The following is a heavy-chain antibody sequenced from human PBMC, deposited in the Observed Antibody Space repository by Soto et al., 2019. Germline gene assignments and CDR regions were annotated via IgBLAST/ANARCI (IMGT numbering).Heavy chain of an antibody. CDR1: GGSFSGYY. CDR2: INHSGST. D-gene: IGHD7-27*01. CDR3: ARGYPPPNNWGGGYYFDY. V-gene: IGHV4-34*01. J-gene: IGHJ4*02. Sequence: SETLSLTCAVYGGSFSGYYWSWIRQPPGKGLEWIGEINHSGSTNYNPSLKSRVTISVDTSKDQFSLKLSSLTAADTAVYYCARGYPPPNNWGGGYYFDYWGQGTLVTVSS.